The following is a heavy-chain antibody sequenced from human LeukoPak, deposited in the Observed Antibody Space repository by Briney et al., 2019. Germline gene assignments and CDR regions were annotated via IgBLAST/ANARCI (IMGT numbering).Heavy chain of an antibody. D-gene: IGHD6-13*01. CDR2: ISASGGST. V-gene: IGHV3-23*01. Sequence: GGSLRLSCAASGFTFSSSAMSWVRQVPGKGLEWVSGISASGGSTSYADSVRGRFTISRDNSKNTLYLQMNSLRAEDTAVYYCARCQAGDWFDPWGQGTLVTVSS. CDR3: ARCQAGDWFDP. CDR1: GFTFSSSA. J-gene: IGHJ5*02.